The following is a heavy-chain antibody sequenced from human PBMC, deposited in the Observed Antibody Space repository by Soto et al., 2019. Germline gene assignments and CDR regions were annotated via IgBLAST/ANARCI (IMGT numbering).Heavy chain of an antibody. D-gene: IGHD2-2*01. J-gene: IGHJ6*02. CDR1: GFTFSSYS. CDR2: ISSSSSYI. Sequence: GGSLRLSCAASGFTFSSYSMNWVRQAPGKGLEWVSSISSSSSYIYYADSVKGRFTISRDNAKNSLYLQMNSLRAEDTAVYYCAREICSSTSCYYYYYGIDVWGQGTTVTVSS. V-gene: IGHV3-21*01. CDR3: AREICSSTSCYYYYYGIDV.